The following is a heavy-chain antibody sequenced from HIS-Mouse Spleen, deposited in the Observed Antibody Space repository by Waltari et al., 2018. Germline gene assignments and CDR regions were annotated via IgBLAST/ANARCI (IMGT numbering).Heavy chain of an antibody. J-gene: IGHJ4*02. Sequence: EWIGEINYSGSINYNPALKSRVTISVDTSKNQFSLKLSSVTAADTAVYYCARGRSPATVTIGYYFDYWGQGTLVTVS. CDR2: INYSGSI. V-gene: IGHV4-34*01. CDR3: ARGRSPATVTIGYYFDY. D-gene: IGHD4-17*01.